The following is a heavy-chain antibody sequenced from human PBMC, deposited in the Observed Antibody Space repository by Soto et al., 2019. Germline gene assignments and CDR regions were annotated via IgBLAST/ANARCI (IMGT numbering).Heavy chain of an antibody. D-gene: IGHD3-10*01. V-gene: IGHV1-69*02. CDR1: GDTFNFDT. CDR2: VIPMLGMS. J-gene: IGHJ4*02. Sequence: QVQMVQPGAEVKKHGSPVRVSCTASGDTFNFDTISWVRQVPGQGPEWMGRVIPMLGMSNYAQKFQGIVTLMADKSTITVYMNPSGPTSDHPAVYSCETNYGSGRTHSDNWGQGTLVTVAS. CDR3: ETNYGSGRTHSDN.